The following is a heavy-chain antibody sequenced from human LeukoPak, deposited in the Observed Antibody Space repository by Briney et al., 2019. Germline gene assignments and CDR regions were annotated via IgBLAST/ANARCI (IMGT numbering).Heavy chain of an antibody. J-gene: IGHJ6*02. D-gene: IGHD3-9*01. V-gene: IGHV1-8*01. Sequence: ASVKVSCKASGYTFTSYDINWVRQATGQGLEWMGWMNPNSGNTGYAQKFQGRVTMTRNTSISTAYMELSSLRSEDTAVYYCAKVGWYYDILAYGMDVWGQGTTVTVSS. CDR3: AKVGWYYDILAYGMDV. CDR1: GYTFTSYD. CDR2: MNPNSGNT.